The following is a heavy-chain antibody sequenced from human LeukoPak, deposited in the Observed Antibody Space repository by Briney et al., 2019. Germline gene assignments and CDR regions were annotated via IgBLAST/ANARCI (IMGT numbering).Heavy chain of an antibody. V-gene: IGHV1-2*06. CDR2: INPDSGGT. J-gene: IGHJ4*02. CDR3: TRSGSSPSDFDY. D-gene: IGHD1-26*01. CDR1: GYTFTGCY. Sequence: ASVKVSCKPSGYTFTGCYIHWLRQAPGQGLEWMGRINPDSGGTNNAQKFQGRITMTRDTSISTAYMELTKLRSDDTAVYYCTRSGSSPSDFDYWGQGTLVTVSS.